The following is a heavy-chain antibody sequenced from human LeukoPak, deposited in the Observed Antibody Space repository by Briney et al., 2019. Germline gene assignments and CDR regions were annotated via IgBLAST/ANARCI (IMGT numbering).Heavy chain of an antibody. CDR1: KYTFTASY. J-gene: IGHJ4*02. D-gene: IGHD5-12*01. Sequence: PGASVKVSCKASKYTFTASYIHWVRQAPGQGLEWMGWIHPNTGTTNFAQKFQGRVALTRDASITTAYMDLSSLRSDDTAMYYCARHSGEQWLSHFDYWGQGTLVTVSS. V-gene: IGHV1-2*02. CDR3: ARHSGEQWLSHFDY. CDR2: IHPNTGTT.